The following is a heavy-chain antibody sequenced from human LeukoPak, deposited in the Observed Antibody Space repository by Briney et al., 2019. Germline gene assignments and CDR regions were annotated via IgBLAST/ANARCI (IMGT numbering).Heavy chain of an antibody. CDR2: ISSNGGST. V-gene: IGHV3-64D*06. CDR3: VKDRGPTERELWSNYGMDV. CDR1: GFTFSSYA. J-gene: IGHJ6*02. D-gene: IGHD3-10*01. Sequence: PGGSLRLSCAASGFTFSSYAMHWVRQAPGKGLEYVSAISSNGGSTYYADSVKGRFTISRDNSKNTLYLQMSSLRAEDTAVYYCVKDRGPTERELWSNYGMDVWGQGTTVTVSS.